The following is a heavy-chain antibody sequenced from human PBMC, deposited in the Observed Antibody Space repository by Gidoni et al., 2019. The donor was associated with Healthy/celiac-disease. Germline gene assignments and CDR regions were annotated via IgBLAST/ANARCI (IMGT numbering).Heavy chain of an antibody. V-gene: IGHV3-48*01. CDR2: ISSSSSTI. D-gene: IGHD3-22*01. CDR1: AFTFSSYS. CDR3: ARDRVGFYDSSGYYVGAAFDI. J-gene: IGHJ3*02. Sequence: EVQLVESGGGLVQPGWSLRLSCAASAFTFSSYSMNWFRQAPGKGLEWVSYISSSSSTIYYADSVKGRFTISRDNAKNSLYLQMNSLRAEDTAVYYCARDRVGFYDSSGYYVGAAFDIWGQGTMVTVSS.